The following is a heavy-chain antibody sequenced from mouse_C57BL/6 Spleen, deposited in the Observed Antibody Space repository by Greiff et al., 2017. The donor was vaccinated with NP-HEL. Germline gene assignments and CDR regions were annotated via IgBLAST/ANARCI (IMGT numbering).Heavy chain of an antibody. Sequence: VKLQESGAELVKPGASVKMSCKASGYTFTSYWITWVKQRPGQGLEWIGDIYPGSGSTNYNEKFKSKATLTVDTSSSTAYMQLSSLTSEDSAVYYCASIYYGYDDYYAMDYWGQGTSVTVSS. D-gene: IGHD2-2*01. CDR1: GYTFTSYW. CDR3: ASIYYGYDDYYAMDY. CDR2: IYPGSGST. V-gene: IGHV1-55*01. J-gene: IGHJ4*01.